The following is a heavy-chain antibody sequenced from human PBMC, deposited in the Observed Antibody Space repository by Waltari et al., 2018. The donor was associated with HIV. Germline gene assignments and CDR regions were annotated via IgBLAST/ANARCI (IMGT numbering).Heavy chain of an antibody. CDR2: IYYSGST. CDR3: ARVPYYYDSSGYTV. J-gene: IGHJ4*02. Sequence: QLQLQESGPGLVKPSETLSLTCTVPGGSISSSSYYWGWIRQPPGKGLEWIGSIYYSGSTHYNPSLKSRVTISVDTSKNQFSLKLSSVTAADTAVYYCARVPYYYDSSGYTVWGQGTLVTVSS. D-gene: IGHD3-22*01. CDR1: GGSISSSSYY. V-gene: IGHV4-39*07.